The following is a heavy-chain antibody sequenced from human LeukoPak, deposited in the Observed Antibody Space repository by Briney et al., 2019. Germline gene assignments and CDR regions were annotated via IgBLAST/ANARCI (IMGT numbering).Heavy chain of an antibody. CDR3: ARHEPPYGGNQPAADY. D-gene: IGHD4-23*01. CDR2: IYPGDSDT. Sequence: GESLKISCKGSGYSSTSYWIGWVRQMPGKGLEWMGIIYPGDSDTRYSPSFQGQVTISADKSISTAYLQWSSLKASDTAMYYCARHEPPYGGNQPAADYWGQGTLVTVSS. CDR1: GYSSTSYW. J-gene: IGHJ4*02. V-gene: IGHV5-51*01.